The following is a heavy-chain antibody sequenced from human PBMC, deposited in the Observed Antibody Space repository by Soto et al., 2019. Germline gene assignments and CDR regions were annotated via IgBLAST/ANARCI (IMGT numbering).Heavy chain of an antibody. J-gene: IGHJ3*02. V-gene: IGHV4-61*01. CDR1: GGSVSSGSYY. D-gene: IGHD4-17*01. CDR2: IYYSGST. Sequence: PSETLSLTCTVSGGSVSSGSYYWRWIRQPPGKGLEWIGYIYYSGSTNYNPSLKSRVTISVDTSKNQFSLKLSSVTAADTAVYYCARDREAYDYGGNDAFDIWGQGTMVTVS. CDR3: ARDREAYDYGGNDAFDI.